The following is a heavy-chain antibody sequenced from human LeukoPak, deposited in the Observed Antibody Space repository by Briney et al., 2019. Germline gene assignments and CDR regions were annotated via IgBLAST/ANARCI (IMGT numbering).Heavy chain of an antibody. V-gene: IGHV3-48*01. J-gene: IGHJ4*02. D-gene: IGHD5-18*01. CDR1: GFTFSSYA. CDR2: ISSSSSTI. Sequence: GGSLRLSCAASGFTFSSYAMHWVRQAPGKGLEWVSYISSSSSTIYYADSVKGRFTISRDNAKNSLYLQMNSLRAEDTAVYYCARDRGYSYGWYFDYWGQGTLVTVSS. CDR3: ARDRGYSYGWYFDY.